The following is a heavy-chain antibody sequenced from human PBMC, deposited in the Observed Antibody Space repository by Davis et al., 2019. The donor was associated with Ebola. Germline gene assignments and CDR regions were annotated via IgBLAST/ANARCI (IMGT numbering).Heavy chain of an antibody. V-gene: IGHV1-18*04. CDR3: ARMGGITMVRGVVWFDP. Sequence: ASVKVSCKASGYTFTSYGISWVRQVPGQGLEWMGWISAYNGNTNYAQKLQGRVTMTTDTSTSTAYMELRSLRSDDTAVYYCARMGGITMVRGVVWFDPWGQGTLVTVSS. CDR1: GYTFTSYG. J-gene: IGHJ5*02. CDR2: ISAYNGNT. D-gene: IGHD3-10*01.